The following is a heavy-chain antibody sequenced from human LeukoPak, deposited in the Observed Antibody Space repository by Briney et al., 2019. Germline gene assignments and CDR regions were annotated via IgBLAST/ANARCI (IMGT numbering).Heavy chain of an antibody. V-gene: IGHV3-7*01. CDR1: GFTFSSYW. CDR2: IKQDGSEK. CDR3: AREERKFDSSGWYEFAFDI. J-gene: IGHJ3*02. D-gene: IGHD6-19*01. Sequence: PGVCLRLSCAASGFTFSSYWMSWVRQAPGKGLEWVTNIKQDGSEKYYVDSVKGRFTISRDNAKNSLYLQMNSLRAEDTAVYYCAREERKFDSSGWYEFAFDIWGQGTMVTVSS.